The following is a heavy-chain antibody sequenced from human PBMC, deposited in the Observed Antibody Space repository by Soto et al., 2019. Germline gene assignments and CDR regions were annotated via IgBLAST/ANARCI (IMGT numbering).Heavy chain of an antibody. V-gene: IGHV3-23*01. J-gene: IGHJ4*02. CDR2: ISGTGTTT. CDR1: GFTFSSYA. Sequence: GGSLRLSCAASGFTFSSYAMTWVRQAPGKGLEWVSTISGTGTTTYYADSVKGRFTISRDNSKNTLYLQMNSLRTEDTAVYYWVKAVYLLDFDYWGQGTLVTVSS. CDR3: VKAVYLLDFDY. D-gene: IGHD2-8*01.